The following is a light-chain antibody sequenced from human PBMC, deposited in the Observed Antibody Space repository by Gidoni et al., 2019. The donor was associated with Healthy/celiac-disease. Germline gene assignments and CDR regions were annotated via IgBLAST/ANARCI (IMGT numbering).Light chain of an antibody. J-gene: IGKJ5*01. CDR1: QGISSA. CDR3: QQFNSDPRT. V-gene: IGKV1-13*02. Sequence: AIQLTQSPSSLSASVGDRVTITCRASQGISSALAWYQQKPGKAPKLLIYDASSLESGVPSRFSGRGSGTDFTLTISSLQAEDFATYYCQQFNSDPRTFGQGTRLEIK. CDR2: DAS.